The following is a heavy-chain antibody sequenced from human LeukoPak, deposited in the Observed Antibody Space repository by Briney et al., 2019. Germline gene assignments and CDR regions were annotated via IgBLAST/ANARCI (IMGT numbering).Heavy chain of an antibody. J-gene: IGHJ3*02. D-gene: IGHD1-26*01. V-gene: IGHV4-39*07. Sequence: SETLSLTCTASGDSITNSNYYWGWVRQSPGRGLEWLGNIFYNGGPYYNPSFKSRVAISVDTSKNHFSLTLNAVTAADAAVYYCASYSGTYSAFEIWGQGTPVTVSS. CDR2: IFYNGGP. CDR3: ASYSGTYSAFEI. CDR1: GDSITNSNYY.